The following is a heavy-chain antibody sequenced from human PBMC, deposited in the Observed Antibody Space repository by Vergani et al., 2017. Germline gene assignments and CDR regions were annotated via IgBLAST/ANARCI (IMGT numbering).Heavy chain of an antibody. CDR3: AREGYCSSTSCYWAYYYYYMDV. CDR1: GGTFSRYT. D-gene: IGHD2-2*01. V-gene: IGHV1-69*08. Sequence: QVQLVQSGAEVKKPGSSVKVSCKASGGTFSRYTISWVRQAPGPGLEWMGRIIPILGTANYAQKFQGRVTITADESTSTAYMELSSLRSEDTAVYYCAREGYCSSTSCYWAYYYYYMDVWGKGTTVTVSS. J-gene: IGHJ6*03. CDR2: IIPILGTA.